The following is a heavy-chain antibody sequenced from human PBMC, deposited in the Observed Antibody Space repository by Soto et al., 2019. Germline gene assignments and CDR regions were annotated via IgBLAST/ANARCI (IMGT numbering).Heavy chain of an antibody. CDR3: ARQVRQQLVLSYYFDY. CDR2: IYYSGST. V-gene: IGHV4-59*08. Sequence: QVQLQESGPGLVKPSETLSLTCTVSGGSISSYYWSWIPPPPGKGLEWIGYIYYSGSTNYNPSLKSRVTISVDTSNNQFSLQLSSVTAADTAVYYCARQVRQQLVLSYYFDYWGRGTLVTVSS. CDR1: GGSISSYY. D-gene: IGHD6-13*01. J-gene: IGHJ4*02.